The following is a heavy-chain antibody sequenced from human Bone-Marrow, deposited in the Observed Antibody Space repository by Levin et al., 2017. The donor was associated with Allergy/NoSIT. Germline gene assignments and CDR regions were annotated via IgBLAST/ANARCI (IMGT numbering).Heavy chain of an antibody. CDR2: IYYGGSV. D-gene: IGHD1-26*01. J-gene: IGHJ2*01. CDR1: GGPVTSGNYY. V-gene: IGHV4-61*01. CDR3: ERDLVPQHRNWYLDL. Sequence: SETLSLTCTLSGGPVTSGNYYWTWIRQPPGKGLEWIGYIYYGGSVSYNPSLKSRVTMSIDTSKNQFSLMYTSVTAADTAGYYGERDLVPQHRNWYLDLWRRGTLVTVSS.